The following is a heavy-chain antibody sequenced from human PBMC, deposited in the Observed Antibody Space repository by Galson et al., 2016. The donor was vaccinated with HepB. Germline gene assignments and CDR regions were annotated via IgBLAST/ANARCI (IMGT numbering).Heavy chain of an antibody. V-gene: IGHV3-66*04. J-gene: IGHJ6*02. CDR2: IYSGGTT. Sequence: SLRLSCAASGFTVSSNYMSWVRQAPGKGLEWVSLIYSGGTTYYADSVKGRFTISTDNSKNTVYFQMNSLRGEDTAVYYCARPLFYYYYALDFAGLGTTVTVSS. CDR3: ARPLFYYYYALDF. CDR1: GFTVSSNY. D-gene: IGHD3-3*01.